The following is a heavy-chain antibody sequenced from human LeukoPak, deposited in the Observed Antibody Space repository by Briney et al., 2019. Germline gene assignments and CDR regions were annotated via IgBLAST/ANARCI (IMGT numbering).Heavy chain of an antibody. CDR1: GGTFGTSA. CDR2: IIPILGIA. J-gene: IGHJ5*02. D-gene: IGHD2-2*02. Sequence: SVKVSCKASGGTFGTSAISWVRQAPGQGLEWMGRIIPILGIANYAQKFQGRVTITADKSTSTAYMELSSLRSEDTAVYYCARGYCSSTSCYTMDHWFDPWGQGTLVTVSS. CDR3: ARGYCSSTSCYTMDHWFDP. V-gene: IGHV1-69*04.